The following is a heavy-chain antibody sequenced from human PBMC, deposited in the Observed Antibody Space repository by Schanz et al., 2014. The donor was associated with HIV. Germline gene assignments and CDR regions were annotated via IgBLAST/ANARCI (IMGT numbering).Heavy chain of an antibody. CDR2: IKGDGSVT. V-gene: IGHV3-7*04. J-gene: IGHJ4*02. D-gene: IGHD6-19*01. CDR1: GFTFSAYW. Sequence: EVQLVESGGGLVQPGGSLRLSCVASGFTFSAYWMTWVRQAPGGGLEWLANIKGDGSVTAEVDSVKGRFTISRDNAKNSLYLQMNSLRVEDTAVYYCVGGSGWLPDYWGQGTLVTVSS. CDR3: VGGSGWLPDY.